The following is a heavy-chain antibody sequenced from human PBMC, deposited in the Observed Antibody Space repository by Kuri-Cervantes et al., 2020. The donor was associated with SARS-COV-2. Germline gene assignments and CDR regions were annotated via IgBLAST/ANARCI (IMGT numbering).Heavy chain of an antibody. CDR2: VNRGGST. CDR1: GGSFSENY. J-gene: IGHJ4*02. V-gene: IGHV4-34*01. D-gene: IGHD2-2*01. CDR3: ASLVVVPVERDYGLIDY. Sequence: WGSLRLSCAVHGGSFSENYWSWIRQPPGKGLEWIGEVNRGGSTKYNPSLKSRVTISLDTSKKHFSLKLTSVTAADTAVYYCASLVVVPVERDYGLIDYWGQGTLVTVSS.